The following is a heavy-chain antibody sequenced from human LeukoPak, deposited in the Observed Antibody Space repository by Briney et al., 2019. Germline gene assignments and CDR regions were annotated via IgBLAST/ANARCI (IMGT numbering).Heavy chain of an antibody. D-gene: IGHD3-10*01. CDR2: IYYSGST. V-gene: IGHV4-59*01. J-gene: IGHJ4*02. CDR1: GGSISSYY. Sequence: SETLSLTCTVSGGSISSYYWSWIRQPPGKGLEWIGYIYYSGSTNYNPSLRSRVTISVDTSKNQFSLKLSSVTAADTAVYYCARVRGSLDYWGQGTLVTVSS. CDR3: ARVRGSLDY.